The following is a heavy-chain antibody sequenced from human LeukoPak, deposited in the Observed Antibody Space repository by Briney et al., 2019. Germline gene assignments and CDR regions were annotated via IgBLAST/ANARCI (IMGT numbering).Heavy chain of an antibody. V-gene: IGHV4-31*03. CDR1: GGSISSGGYY. Sequence: SQTLSLTCTVSGGSISSGGYYWSWIRQHPGKGLEWIGYIYYSGSTYYNPSLKSRVTISVDTSKNQFSLKLSSVTAADTAVYYCARVAIAARPIPWFDPWGQGTLVTVSS. CDR3: ARVAIAARPIPWFDP. D-gene: IGHD6-6*01. J-gene: IGHJ5*02. CDR2: IYYSGST.